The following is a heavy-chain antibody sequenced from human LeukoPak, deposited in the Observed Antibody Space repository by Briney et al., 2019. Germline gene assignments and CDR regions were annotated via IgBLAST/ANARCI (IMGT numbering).Heavy chain of an antibody. CDR2: FYYSGGT. J-gene: IGHJ3*02. Sequence: SVTLSLTCTVSGDSVSSDSYYWSWIRQPPGRALEWIGYFYYSGGTNYNPSLQSRVTISIDTSKNQFSLQLTSVTAADTAVYYCARQAFDIWGQGTMVTLSS. V-gene: IGHV4-61*01. CDR1: GDSVSSDSYY. CDR3: ARQAFDI.